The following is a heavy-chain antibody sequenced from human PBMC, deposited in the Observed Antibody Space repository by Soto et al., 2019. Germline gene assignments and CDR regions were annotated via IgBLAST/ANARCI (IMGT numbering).Heavy chain of an antibody. J-gene: IGHJ6*02. CDR2: ISYDGSNK. V-gene: IGHV3-30*18. Sequence: GGSLRLSCAASGFTFSSYGRHWVRQAPGKGLEWVAVISYDGSNKYYAESEKCRFTIYRENSKNTLYLQMNSLRAEDTVVSYCAKAADYDFYYYYYYGMDVWGQGTTVTVSS. CDR1: GFTFSSYG. D-gene: IGHD3-3*01. CDR3: AKAADYDFYYYYYYGMDV.